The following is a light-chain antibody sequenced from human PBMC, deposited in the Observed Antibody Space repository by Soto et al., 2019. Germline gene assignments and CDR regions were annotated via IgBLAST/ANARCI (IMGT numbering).Light chain of an antibody. Sequence: DIQMTQSPSSLSASVGDRATITCRASQSISSYLNWYQQKPGKAPKLLIYDASNLETGVPSRFSGSGSGTDFTFTISSLQPEDIATYYCQQYDNLPRSFGQGTRLEIK. V-gene: IGKV1-33*01. CDR2: DAS. J-gene: IGKJ5*01. CDR1: QSISSY. CDR3: QQYDNLPRS.